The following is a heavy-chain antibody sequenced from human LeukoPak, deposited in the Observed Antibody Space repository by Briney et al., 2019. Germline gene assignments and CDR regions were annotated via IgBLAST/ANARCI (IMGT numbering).Heavy chain of an antibody. D-gene: IGHD4/OR15-4a*01. V-gene: IGHV3-30*02. CDR1: GFTFSSYG. CDR2: IRHDGSNK. Sequence: GGSLRLSCAASGFTFSSYGMHWVRQAPGKGLEWVAFIRHDGSNKKYADSVGGRFTISRDNSKNTLYLQMNSLRAEDTAVYYCARMNTGLYYYYYYYMDVWGKGTTVTISS. J-gene: IGHJ6*03. CDR3: ARMNTGLYYYYYYYMDV.